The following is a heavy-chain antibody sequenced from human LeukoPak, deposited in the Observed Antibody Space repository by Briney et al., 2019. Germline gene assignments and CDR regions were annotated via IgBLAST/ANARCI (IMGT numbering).Heavy chain of an antibody. CDR3: AKADYGGNPEGY. J-gene: IGHJ4*02. CDR1: GFTFSSYW. V-gene: IGHV3-74*01. D-gene: IGHD4-23*01. CDR2: INSDGSST. Sequence: GGSLRLSCAASGFTFSSYWMHWVRQAPGKGLVWVSRINSDGSSTSYADSVKGRFTISRDNAKNTLYLQMNSLRAEDTAVYYCAKADYGGNPEGYWGRGTLVTVSS.